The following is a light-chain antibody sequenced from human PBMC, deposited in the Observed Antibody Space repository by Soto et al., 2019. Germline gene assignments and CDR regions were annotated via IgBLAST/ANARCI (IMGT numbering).Light chain of an antibody. CDR2: GAS. CDR1: QDVSSW. Sequence: DIQMTQSPSSVSASVGDRVTITCRASQDVSSWLAWYQQKPVKAPKLLIYGASNLQSGVPSRFSGSGSGTDFTLTISSLQPEDFATYYCQQATGFPVTFGGGTEVEIK. J-gene: IGKJ4*01. CDR3: QQATGFPVT. V-gene: IGKV1-12*01.